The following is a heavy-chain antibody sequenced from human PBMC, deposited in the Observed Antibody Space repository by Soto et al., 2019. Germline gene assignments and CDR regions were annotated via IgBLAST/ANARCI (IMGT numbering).Heavy chain of an antibody. Sequence: VSGVSMSNCSYYWSWIRQPPGKGLEWIGYIYHSGNTYYNPSLKSRVTISVDWSKNQFSLTLSSVTAADTAVYYCARGPAHHYRGQGTLVSVS. J-gene: IGHJ4*02. CDR1: GVSMSNCSYY. CDR3: ARGPAHHY. CDR2: IYHSGNT. V-gene: IGHV4-30-2*01.